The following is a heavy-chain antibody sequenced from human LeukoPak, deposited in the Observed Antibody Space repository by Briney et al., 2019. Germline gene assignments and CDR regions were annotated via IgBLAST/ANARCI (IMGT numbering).Heavy chain of an antibody. CDR2: ISYDGSNK. CDR1: GFTFSSYA. J-gene: IGHJ4*02. Sequence: GGSLRLSCAASGFTFSSYAMHWVRHAPGKGLEWVAVISYDGSNKYYADSVKGRFTISRDNSKNTLYLQINILRAEDTAVYYCAKGSGWYVWGQGTLVTVSS. D-gene: IGHD6-19*01. CDR3: AKGSGWYV. V-gene: IGHV3-30-3*01.